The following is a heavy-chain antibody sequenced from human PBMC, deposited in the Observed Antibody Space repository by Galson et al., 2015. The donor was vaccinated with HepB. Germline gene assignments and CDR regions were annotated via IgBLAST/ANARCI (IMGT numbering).Heavy chain of an antibody. CDR2: IYYAGST. Sequence: LSLTCSVSGYSVTTGGFFWAWIRHHPRQGLEWIGRIYYAGSTSYNPSLETRVSISVDTSNNQFSLNLTSVTAADSAVYFCARMARKAGWFDTWGQGTLVTVSA. J-gene: IGHJ5*02. CDR3: ARMARKAGWFDT. D-gene: IGHD5-24*01. CDR1: GYSVTTGGFF. V-gene: IGHV4-31*03.